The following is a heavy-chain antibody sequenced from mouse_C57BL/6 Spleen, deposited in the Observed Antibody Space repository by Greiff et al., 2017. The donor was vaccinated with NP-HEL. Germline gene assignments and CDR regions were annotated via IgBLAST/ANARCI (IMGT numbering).Heavy chain of an antibody. CDR2: IYPGDGDT. CDR3: ARGSYEAMGY. D-gene: IGHD1-1*01. Sequence: VQLQQSGPELVKPGASVKISCKASGYAFSSSWMNWVKQRPGKGLEWIGRIYPGDGDTNYNGKFKGKATLTADKSSSTAYMQLSSLTSEDSAVYFCARGSYEAMGYWGQGTSVTVSS. V-gene: IGHV1-82*01. CDR1: GYAFSSSW. J-gene: IGHJ4*01.